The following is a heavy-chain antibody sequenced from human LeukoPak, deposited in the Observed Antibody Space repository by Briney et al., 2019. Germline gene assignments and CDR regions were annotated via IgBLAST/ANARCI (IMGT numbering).Heavy chain of an antibody. D-gene: IGHD2-15*01. CDR2: ISSSSTI. CDR3: ARDYGLGYCSGGSCYLAY. J-gene: IGHJ4*02. Sequence: GGSLRLSCAASGFTFSSYSMNWVRQAPGKGLEWVSYISSSSTIYYADSVKGRFTISRDNAKNSLYLQMNSLRAEDTAVYYCARDYGLGYCSGGSCYLAYWGQGTLVTVSS. V-gene: IGHV3-48*04. CDR1: GFTFSSYS.